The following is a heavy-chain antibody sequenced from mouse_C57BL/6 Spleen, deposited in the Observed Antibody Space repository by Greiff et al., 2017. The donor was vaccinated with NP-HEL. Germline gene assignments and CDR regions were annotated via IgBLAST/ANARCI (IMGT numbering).Heavy chain of an antibody. V-gene: IGHV1-22*01. CDR2: INPNNGGT. CDR1: GYTFTDYN. J-gene: IGHJ3*01. CDR3: ARLDYGSSSWFAY. D-gene: IGHD1-1*01. Sequence: EVQLQQSGPELVKPGASVKMSCKASGYTFTDYNMHWVKQSHGKSLEWIGYINPNNGGTSYNQKFKGKATLTVNKSSSTAYMELRSLTSEDSAVYYCARLDYGSSSWFAYWGQGTLVTVSA.